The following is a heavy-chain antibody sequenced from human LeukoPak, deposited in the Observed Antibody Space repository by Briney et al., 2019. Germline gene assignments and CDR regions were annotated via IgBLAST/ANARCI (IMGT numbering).Heavy chain of an antibody. V-gene: IGHV3-15*01. CDR2: IKSKTDGGTT. CDR3: TTQDSSGYSTVDY. Sequence: GGSLRLSCAASGFTFSNAWMSWVRQAPGKGLEWVGRIKSKTDGGTTDYAAPVKGRFTISRDDSKNTLYLQMNSLKTEDTAVYYCTTQDSSGYSTVDYWGQGTLVSVSS. D-gene: IGHD3-22*01. J-gene: IGHJ4*02. CDR1: GFTFSNAW.